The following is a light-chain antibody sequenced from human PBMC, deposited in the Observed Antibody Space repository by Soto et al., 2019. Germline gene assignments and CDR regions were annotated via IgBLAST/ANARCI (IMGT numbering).Light chain of an antibody. J-gene: IGKJ2*01. CDR3: QQYGRSPYT. CDR2: GAS. Sequence: EIVLTQSPGTLSLSPGERATLSCRASQSVSSSYLAWYQQNPGQAPRLLIYGASSRAAGIPDRFSGSGSGTDFLLSISRLEPEDVAVYYCQQYGRSPYTFGQGTKLEIK. CDR1: QSVSSSY. V-gene: IGKV3-20*01.